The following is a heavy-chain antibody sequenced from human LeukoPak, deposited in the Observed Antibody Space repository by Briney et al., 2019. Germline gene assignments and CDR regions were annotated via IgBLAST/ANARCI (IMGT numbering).Heavy chain of an antibody. D-gene: IGHD3-22*01. V-gene: IGHV3-43*01. CDR1: GFTFDDYT. Sequence: GGSLRLSCAASGFTFDDYTMHWVRQAPGKGLEWVSLISWDGGSTYYADPVKGRFTIPRDNSKNSLYLQMNSLRTEDTALYYCAKDSAKDYYDSRENNFDYWGQGTLVTVSS. J-gene: IGHJ4*02. CDR3: AKDSAKDYYDSRENNFDY. CDR2: ISWDGGST.